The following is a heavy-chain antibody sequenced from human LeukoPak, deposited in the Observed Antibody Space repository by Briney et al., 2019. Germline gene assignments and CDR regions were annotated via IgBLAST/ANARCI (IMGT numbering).Heavy chain of an antibody. CDR3: ARVGCSGGSCYSGVVFDI. CDR2: IYYSGST. Sequence: PSETLSLTCTVSGGSISSYYWSWIRQPPGKGLEWIGYIYYSGSTNYNPSLKSRVTISVYTSKNQFSLKLISVTAADTAVYYCARVGCSGGSCYSGVVFDIWGQGTMVTVSS. D-gene: IGHD2-15*01. CDR1: GGSISSYY. J-gene: IGHJ3*02. V-gene: IGHV4-59*01.